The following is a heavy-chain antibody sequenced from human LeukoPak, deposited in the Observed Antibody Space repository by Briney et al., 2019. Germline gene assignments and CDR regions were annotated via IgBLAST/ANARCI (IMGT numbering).Heavy chain of an antibody. V-gene: IGHV3-33*06. CDR3: AKDGVGATSLDC. J-gene: IGHJ4*02. Sequence: PGGSLRLSCAASGFTFRRDGMHWVRQAPVKGRECVAVIWHDGRYEYYADSVKGPFTISRDSSKNTLYLQMTSLRAEDTAVYSCAKDGVGATSLDCWGQGTLVTVSS. CDR2: IWHDGRYE. CDR1: GFTFRRDG. D-gene: IGHD1-26*01.